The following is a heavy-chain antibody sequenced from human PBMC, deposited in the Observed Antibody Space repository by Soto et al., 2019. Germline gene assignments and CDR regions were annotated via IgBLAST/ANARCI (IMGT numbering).Heavy chain of an antibody. CDR2: IIPIFTTT. J-gene: IGHJ3*02. V-gene: IGHV1-69*12. CDR1: GGTFSNHA. CDR3: AREVAADGTFREDVFDI. Sequence: QVHLVQSGAEVKKPGSSVKVSSKAPGGTFSNHAINWVRQAPGQGLEWMGRIIPIFTTTNYAQKFQGRVSMAADESTTPAYMELSSLKHDDTAVYYCAREVAADGTFREDVFDIWGQGTLVTVSS. D-gene: IGHD6-13*01.